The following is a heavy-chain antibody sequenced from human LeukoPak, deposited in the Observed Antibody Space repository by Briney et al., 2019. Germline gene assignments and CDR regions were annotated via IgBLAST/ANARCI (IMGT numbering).Heavy chain of an antibody. V-gene: IGHV4-34*01. CDR3: ARIRINYYYDSSGYYADY. J-gene: IGHJ4*02. CDR2: INHSGST. D-gene: IGHD3-22*01. CDR1: GGSFSGYY. Sequence: SETLSLTCAVYGGSFSGYYWSWIRQPPGKGLEWIGEINHSGSTNYNPSLKSRVTISVDTSKNQFSLKLSSVTAADTAVYYCARIRINYYYDSSGYYADYWGQGTLVTVSS.